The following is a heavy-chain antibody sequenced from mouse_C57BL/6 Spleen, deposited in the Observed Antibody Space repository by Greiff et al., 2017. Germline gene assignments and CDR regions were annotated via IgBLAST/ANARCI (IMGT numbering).Heavy chain of an antibody. CDR2: IDPNSGGT. CDR1: GYTFTSYW. Sequence: QVQLKESGAELVKPGASVKLSCKASGYTFTSYWMHWVKQRPGRGLEWIGRIDPNSGGTKYNEKFKSKATLTVDQPSSTAYMQLSSLTSEDSAVYYCASDYYGSSYVGIDYWGQGTTLTVSS. D-gene: IGHD1-1*01. CDR3: ASDYYGSSYVGIDY. J-gene: IGHJ2*01. V-gene: IGHV1-72*01.